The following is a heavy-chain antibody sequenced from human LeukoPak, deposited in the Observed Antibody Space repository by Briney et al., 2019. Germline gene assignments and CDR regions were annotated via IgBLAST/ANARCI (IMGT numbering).Heavy chain of an antibody. D-gene: IGHD3-9*01. V-gene: IGHV3-23*01. J-gene: IGHJ4*02. CDR3: AKVLDDILTGYSD. Sequence: GGSLRLSCAASGFTFSSYAMSWVRQAPGKGLEWVSAISGSGGSTYYADSVKGRFTISRDNSKNTLCLQMNSLRAEDTAVYYCAKVLDDILTGYSDWGQGTLVTVSS. CDR1: GFTFSSYA. CDR2: ISGSGGST.